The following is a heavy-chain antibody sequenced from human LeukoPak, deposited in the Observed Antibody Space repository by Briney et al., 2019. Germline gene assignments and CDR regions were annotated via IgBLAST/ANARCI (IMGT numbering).Heavy chain of an antibody. Sequence: GGSLRLSCAASGSTFSSYAMNWVRQAPGKGLQWVSTISGSGTKTYYADSVEGRFTISRDNSKNTLYLQMNSLRPEDTAVFYCASRLKIPSDYGLSKYYFDSWGQGTLVTVSS. CDR1: GSTFSSYA. CDR3: ASRLKIPSDYGLSKYYFDS. V-gene: IGHV3-23*01. J-gene: IGHJ4*02. D-gene: IGHD4-17*01. CDR2: ISGSGTKT.